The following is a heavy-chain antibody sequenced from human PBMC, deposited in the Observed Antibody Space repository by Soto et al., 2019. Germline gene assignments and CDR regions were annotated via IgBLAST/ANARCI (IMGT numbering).Heavy chain of an antibody. CDR1: GFTFSSYS. CDR3: AVGITMVSGVNPSLYHFYY. V-gene: IGHV3-48*01. J-gene: IGHJ4*02. Sequence: EVQLVETGGGLVQPGGSLRLSCAASGFTFSSYSMNWVRQAAGMGLEWVSYIGSSSSTIYYADCVEGRFTISKDNTKYSLHLQINILRAEDTAVYYCAVGITMVSGVNPSLYHFYYWCQGSLVTGSS. D-gene: IGHD3-10*01. CDR2: IGSSSSTI.